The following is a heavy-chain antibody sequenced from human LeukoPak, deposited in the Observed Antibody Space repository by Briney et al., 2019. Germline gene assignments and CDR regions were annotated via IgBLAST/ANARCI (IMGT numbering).Heavy chain of an antibody. Sequence: GWSLRLSCAASGFTFSSYWMSWVHQAPGKGLEWVADIKEDGSEKYHVDSVKGRFTISRDNAKNSLYLQMNSLRAEDTAVYYCALNPDYYGSGSFDYWGQGTLVTVSS. D-gene: IGHD3-10*01. V-gene: IGHV3-7*01. CDR3: ALNPDYYGSGSFDY. J-gene: IGHJ4*02. CDR2: IKEDGSEK. CDR1: GFTFSSYW.